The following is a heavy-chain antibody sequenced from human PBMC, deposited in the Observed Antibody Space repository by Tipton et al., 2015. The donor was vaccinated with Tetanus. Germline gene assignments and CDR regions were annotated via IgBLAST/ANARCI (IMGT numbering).Heavy chain of an antibody. CDR3: AVHSSSWYTDYLDY. CDR1: GFTFSKYT. Sequence: SLRLSCAASGFTFSKYTMNWVRQAPGKGLEWASAISSSSSYMYYADSVKGRFTISRDNAKKSLDLQMNSLRAEDTGVYYCAVHSSSWYTDYLDYWGQGTLVTVSS. J-gene: IGHJ4*02. D-gene: IGHD6-13*01. CDR2: ISSSSSYM. V-gene: IGHV3-21*01.